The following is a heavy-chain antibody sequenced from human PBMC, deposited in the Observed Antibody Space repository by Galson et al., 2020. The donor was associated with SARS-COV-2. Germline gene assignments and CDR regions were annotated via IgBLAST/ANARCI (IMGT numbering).Heavy chain of an antibody. D-gene: IGHD3-3*01. CDR3: ARALLRTIFGVVTDPLDYFDY. V-gene: IGHV3-11*01. CDR2: ISSRGSTI. Sequence: GGSLRLSCAASGFTFSDYYMSWIRQAPRTGLEWVSYISSRGSTIYYADSVKGRFTISRDNAKNSLYLQMNSLRAEDTAVYYCARALLRTIFGVVTDPLDYFDYWGQGTLVTVSS. J-gene: IGHJ4*02. CDR1: GFTFSDYY.